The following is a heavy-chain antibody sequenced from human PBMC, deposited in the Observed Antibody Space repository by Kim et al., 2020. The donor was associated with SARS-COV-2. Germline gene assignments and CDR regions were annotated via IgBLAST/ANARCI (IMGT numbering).Heavy chain of an antibody. CDR3: AREIRITMVRGVILLMTGGGPDGVLGMDV. CDR2: ISSSGSTI. D-gene: IGHD3-10*01. V-gene: IGHV3-48*03. J-gene: IGHJ6*02. Sequence: GGSLRLSCAASGFTFSSYEMNWVRQAPGKGLEWVSYISSSGSTIYYADSVKGRFTISRDNAKNSPYLQMNSLRAEDTAVYYCAREIRITMVRGVILLMTGGGPDGVLGMDVWGQGTTVTVSS. CDR1: GFTFSSYE.